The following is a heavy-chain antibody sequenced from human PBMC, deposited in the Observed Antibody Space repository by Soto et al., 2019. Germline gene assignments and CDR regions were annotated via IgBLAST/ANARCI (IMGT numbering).Heavy chain of an antibody. D-gene: IGHD1-26*01. CDR1: GFTFSSYS. CDR3: ARDEYVVGATFGMDV. V-gene: IGHV3-48*02. CDR2: ISSSSSTI. Sequence: GGSLRLSCAASGFTFSSYSMNWVRQAPGKGLEWVSYISSSSSTIYYADSVKGRFTISRDNAKNSLYLQMNSLRDEDTAVYYCARDEYVVGATFGMDVWGQGTTVTVSS. J-gene: IGHJ6*02.